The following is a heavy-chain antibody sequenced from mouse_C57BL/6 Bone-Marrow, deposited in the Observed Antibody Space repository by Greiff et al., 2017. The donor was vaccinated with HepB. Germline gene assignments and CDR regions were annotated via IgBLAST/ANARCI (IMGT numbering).Heavy chain of an antibody. D-gene: IGHD2-3*01. CDR3: ARTGGYYPYFDY. J-gene: IGHJ2*01. V-gene: IGHV1-54*01. Sequence: QVQLQQPGAELVKPGASVKVSCTASGYAFTNYLIEWVKQRPGQGLEWIGVINPESGGTNYHEKFKGKGTLTADKSSSTAYMQRSSLTSEDSAVYVSARTGGYYPYFDYGGQGTTLTVSS. CDR1: GYAFTNYL. CDR2: INPESGGT.